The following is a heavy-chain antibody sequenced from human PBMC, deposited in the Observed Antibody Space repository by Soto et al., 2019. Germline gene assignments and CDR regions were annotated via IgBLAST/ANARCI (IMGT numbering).Heavy chain of an antibody. J-gene: IGHJ4*02. CDR3: ARDNITAPGTIDY. V-gene: IGHV3-33*01. D-gene: IGHD6-13*01. CDR2: IWYAGSNK. Sequence: QVQLVESGGGVVQPGRSLRLSCAASGFTFSSYGMHWVRQAPGKGLEWVAVIWYAGSNKYHADSVKGRFTISRDKSKNTLYLQMHSLRAEDTAVYYCARDNITAPGTIDYWGQGTLVTVSS. CDR1: GFTFSSYG.